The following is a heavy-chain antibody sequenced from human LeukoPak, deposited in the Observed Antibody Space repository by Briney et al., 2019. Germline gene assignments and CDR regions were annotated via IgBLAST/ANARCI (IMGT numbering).Heavy chain of an antibody. V-gene: IGHV4-34*01. D-gene: IGHD3-10*01. CDR2: INHSGST. J-gene: IGHJ6*03. CDR1: GGSFSGYY. CDR3: ASEKEELSGSWSSSSYMDV. Sequence: SETLSLTCAVYGGSFSGYYWSWIRQPPGKGLEWIGEINHSGSTNYNPSLKSRVTISVDTSKNQFSLKLSSVTAADTAVYYCASEKEELSGSWSSSSYMDVWGKGTTVTVSS.